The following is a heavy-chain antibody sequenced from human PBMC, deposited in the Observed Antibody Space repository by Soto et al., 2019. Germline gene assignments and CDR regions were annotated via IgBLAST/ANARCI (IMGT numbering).Heavy chain of an antibody. CDR3: ARLAGSSWPQWEYYYYYMDV. CDR2: IYYSGST. Sequence: SETLSLTCTVSGGSISSSSYYWGWIRQPPGKGLEWIGSIYYSGSTYYNPSLKSRVTISVDTSKNQFALKLSSVTAADTAVYYCARLAGSSWPQWEYYYYYMDVWGKGTTVTVSS. D-gene: IGHD6-13*01. V-gene: IGHV4-39*01. CDR1: GGSISSSSYY. J-gene: IGHJ6*03.